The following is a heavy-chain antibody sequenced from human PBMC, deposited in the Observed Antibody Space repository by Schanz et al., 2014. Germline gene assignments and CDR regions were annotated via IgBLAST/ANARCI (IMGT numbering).Heavy chain of an antibody. D-gene: IGHD5-12*01. J-gene: IGHJ4*02. CDR3: ARKVVATIGGYYDN. V-gene: IGHV3-23*04. Sequence: EVQLVESGGGLVQPGGSLRLSCTASGFTFSDYWMSWVRQARGKGLEWVSAMNESHSTIYYADSVRGRFTISRDNAENTLFLQMNSLRAEDTAVYYCARKVVATIGGYYDNWGQGTLVTVSS. CDR1: GFTFSDYW. CDR2: MNESHSTI.